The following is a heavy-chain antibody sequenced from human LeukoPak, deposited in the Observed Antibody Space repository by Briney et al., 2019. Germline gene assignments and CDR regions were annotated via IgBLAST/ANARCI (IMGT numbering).Heavy chain of an antibody. CDR1: GGTFSSYA. D-gene: IGHD3-10*01. CDR3: ARDFPEERFGDSGWFDP. Sequence: SVKVSCKASGGTFSSYAISWVRQAPGQGLEWMGGIIPIFGTANYAQKFQGRVTITADESTSTAYMELSSVRSEDTAVYYCARDFPEERFGDSGWFDPWGQGTLVTVSS. V-gene: IGHV1-69*13. CDR2: IIPIFGTA. J-gene: IGHJ5*02.